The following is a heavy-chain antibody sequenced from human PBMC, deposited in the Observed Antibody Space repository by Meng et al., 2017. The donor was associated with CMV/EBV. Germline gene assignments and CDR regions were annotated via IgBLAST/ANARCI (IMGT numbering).Heavy chain of an antibody. CDR1: GSTFSSYA. CDR3: ARGVIEMATRVGLRY. D-gene: IGHD5-24*01. CDR2: IIPIFGTA. V-gene: IGHV1-69*12. J-gene: IGHJ4*02. Sequence: QRVPSGAEVKKPGSSGKVPCKASGSTFSSYAISWVLQAPGQGLEWMGGIIPIFGTANYAQKFQGRVTITADESTSTAYMELSSLRSEDTAVYYCARGVIEMATRVGLRYWGQGTLVTVSS.